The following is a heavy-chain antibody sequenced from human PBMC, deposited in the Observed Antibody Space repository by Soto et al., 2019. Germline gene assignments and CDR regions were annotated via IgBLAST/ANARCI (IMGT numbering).Heavy chain of an antibody. CDR2: INAGNGNT. Sequence: GASVKVSCKASGYTFTSYAMHWVRQAPGQRLEWMGWINAGNGNTKYSQKFQGRVTITRDTSASTAYMELSSLRSEDTAVYYCARGPRPQYYCSGGSCYSGFDYWGQGTLVTVSS. D-gene: IGHD2-15*01. J-gene: IGHJ4*02. V-gene: IGHV1-3*01. CDR1: GYTFTSYA. CDR3: ARGPRPQYYCSGGSCYSGFDY.